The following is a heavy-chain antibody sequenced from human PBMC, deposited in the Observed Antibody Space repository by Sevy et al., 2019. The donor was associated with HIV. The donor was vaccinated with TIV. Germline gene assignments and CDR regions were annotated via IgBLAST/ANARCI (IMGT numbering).Heavy chain of an antibody. Sequence: SETLSLTCTVSGGSISSLNYYWTWIRQHPGKGLEWSGYISYSGRTNYNPSLKSRLTMSLDTSKNQFSLRLSSVTAADTALFYCARANAYLTSDAFDLWGQGTMVTVSS. CDR2: ISYSGRT. CDR1: GGSISSLNYY. J-gene: IGHJ3*01. V-gene: IGHV4-31*03. CDR3: ARANAYLTSDAFDL. D-gene: IGHD1-26*01.